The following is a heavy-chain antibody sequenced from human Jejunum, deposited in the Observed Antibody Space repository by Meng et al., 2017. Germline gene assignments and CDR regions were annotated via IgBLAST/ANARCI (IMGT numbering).Heavy chain of an antibody. CDR3: ARRGAHMAAAEGRYCFDY. J-gene: IGHJ4*02. V-gene: IGHV1-18*01. D-gene: IGHD6-13*01. CDR2: ISGNNGNP. Sequence: ASVKVSCKASGYTFTSYGIRWVRQAPGQGLEWMGWISGNNGNPSYAQKFKGRLTMTTDTSTSTAYMELRSLRSDDTAVYFCARRGAHMAAAEGRYCFDYWGQGTLVTVSS. CDR1: GYTFTSYG.